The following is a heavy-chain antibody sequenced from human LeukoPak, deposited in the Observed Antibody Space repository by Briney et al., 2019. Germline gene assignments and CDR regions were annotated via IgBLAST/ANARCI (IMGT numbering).Heavy chain of an antibody. D-gene: IGHD3-10*01. CDR2: IYPGDSDT. J-gene: IGHJ3*02. V-gene: IGHV5-51*01. CDR1: GYSFTSYW. CDR3: ARRGVRGVIIKKGPGAFDI. Sequence: GESLQISCKGSGYSFTSYWIGWVRQMPGKGLEWMGIIYPGDSDTRYSPSFQGQVTISADKSISTAYLQWSSLKASDTAMYYCARRGVRGVIIKKGPGAFDIWGQGTMVTVSS.